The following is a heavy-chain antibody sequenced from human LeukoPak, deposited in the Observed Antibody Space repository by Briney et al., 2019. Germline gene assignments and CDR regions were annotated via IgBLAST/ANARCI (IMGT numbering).Heavy chain of an antibody. Sequence: PGGSLRLSCAASGFTFGAYAMSWVRQAPGKGLEWVSTISGSGDSTYYADSVKGRFTISRDNSKDTLYLQMNSLRADDTAVYYCAKDRHSCGWPNWIDPWGQGTLVTVSS. J-gene: IGHJ5*02. V-gene: IGHV3-23*01. CDR3: AKDRHSCGWPNWIDP. CDR1: GFTFGAYA. D-gene: IGHD6-19*01. CDR2: ISGSGDST.